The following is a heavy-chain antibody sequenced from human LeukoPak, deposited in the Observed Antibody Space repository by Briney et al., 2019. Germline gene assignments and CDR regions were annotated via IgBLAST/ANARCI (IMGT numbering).Heavy chain of an antibody. Sequence: ASETLSLTCTVSGGSISSYYWSWIRQPAGKGLEWIGRIYTSGSTNYNPSLKSRVTMSVDTSKNQFSLKLSSVTAADTAVYYCARLYGDIAVVPAAIRASLDVWGKGTTVTVSS. CDR2: IYTSGST. CDR3: ARLYGDIAVVPAAIRASLDV. J-gene: IGHJ6*04. CDR1: GGSISSYY. V-gene: IGHV4-4*07. D-gene: IGHD2-2*02.